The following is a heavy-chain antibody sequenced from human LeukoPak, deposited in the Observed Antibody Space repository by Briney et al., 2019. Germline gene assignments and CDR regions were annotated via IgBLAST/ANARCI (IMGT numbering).Heavy chain of an antibody. V-gene: IGHV4-30-2*01. D-gene: IGHD3-16*02. CDR2: IYHSGST. Sequence: SETLSLTCAVSGGSISSGGYSWSWIRQPPGKGLEWIGYIYHSGSTYYNPSLKSRVTISVDRSKNQFSLKLSSVTAADTAVYYCARGAFGGVIVINDWGQGTLVTVSS. J-gene: IGHJ4*02. CDR3: ARGAFGGVIVIND. CDR1: GGSISSGGYS.